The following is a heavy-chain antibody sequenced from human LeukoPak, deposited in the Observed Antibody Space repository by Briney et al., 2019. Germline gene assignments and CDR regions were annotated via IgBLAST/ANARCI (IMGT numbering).Heavy chain of an antibody. V-gene: IGHV3-30*02. Sequence: GGSLRLSCAASGFTFSSYAMSWVRQAPGKGLEWVAFIRYDGSNKYYADSVKGRFTISRDNSKNTLYLQMNSLRAEDTAVYYCANPTCSSTSCYLGYWGQGTLVTVSS. D-gene: IGHD2-2*01. CDR1: GFTFSSYA. CDR3: ANPTCSSTSCYLGY. J-gene: IGHJ4*02. CDR2: IRYDGSNK.